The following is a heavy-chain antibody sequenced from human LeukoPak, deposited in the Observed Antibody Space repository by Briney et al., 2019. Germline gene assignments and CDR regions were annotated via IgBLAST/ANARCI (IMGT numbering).Heavy chain of an antibody. D-gene: IGHD4-17*01. Sequence: ASVKVSCKASGYTFTGYYMHWVRQAPGQGLEWMGWINPNSGGTNYAQKFQGRVTMTRDTSISTAYMELSRLRSDDTAVYYCARVVGGRVTKVRFDYWGQGTLVTVSS. J-gene: IGHJ4*02. V-gene: IGHV1-2*02. CDR2: INPNSGGT. CDR3: ARVVGGRVTKVRFDY. CDR1: GYTFTGYY.